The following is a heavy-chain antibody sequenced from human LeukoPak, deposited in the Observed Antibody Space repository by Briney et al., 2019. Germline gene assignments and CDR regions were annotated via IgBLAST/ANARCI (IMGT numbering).Heavy chain of an antibody. CDR1: GYTFTSYV. V-gene: IGHV7-4-1*02. Sequence: GASVKVSCKASGYTFTSYVMHWVRQAPGQGLEWMGWINSNTGNPIYAQGFTGRFVFSLDTSVSTAYLQISSLKPEDTAVYYCARSYSSGWYYFDYWGQGTLVTVSS. CDR3: ARSYSSGWYYFDY. D-gene: IGHD6-19*01. J-gene: IGHJ4*02. CDR2: INSNTGNP.